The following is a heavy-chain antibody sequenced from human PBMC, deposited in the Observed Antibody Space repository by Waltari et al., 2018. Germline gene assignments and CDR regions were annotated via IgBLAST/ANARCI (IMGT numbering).Heavy chain of an antibody. CDR1: GGTFSSYA. D-gene: IGHD3-22*01. Sequence: QVQLVQSGAEVKKPGSSVKVSCKASGGTFSSYAISWVRQAPGQGLEWMGRIIPIFGTANYAQKFQGRVTITADKSTSTAYMELSSLRSEDTAVYYCARGVMSSGYWRWTDGEYDYWGQGTLVTVSS. V-gene: IGHV1-69*13. J-gene: IGHJ4*02. CDR3: ARGVMSSGYWRWTDGEYDY. CDR2: IIPIFGTA.